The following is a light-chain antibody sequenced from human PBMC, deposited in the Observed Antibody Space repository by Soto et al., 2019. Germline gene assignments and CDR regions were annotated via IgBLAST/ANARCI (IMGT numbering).Light chain of an antibody. J-gene: IGKJ3*01. CDR3: QKLNSYPLT. CDR1: QSIASY. CDR2: ASS. V-gene: IGKV1-9*01. Sequence: DIQMTHSPSSLSASVVYRVTITCRASQSIASYLNWYQQKSGKAPELLIYASSTLQSGVPSRFSGSGSGTEFTLTISSLQPEDFATYYCQKLNSYPLTCGPGTKVDIK.